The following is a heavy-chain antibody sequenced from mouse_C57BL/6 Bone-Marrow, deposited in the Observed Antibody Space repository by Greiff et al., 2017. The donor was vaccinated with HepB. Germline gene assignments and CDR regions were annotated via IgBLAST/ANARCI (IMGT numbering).Heavy chain of an antibody. CDR2: IDPENGNT. CDR1: GFNIKNNY. CDR3: ARGYTYSYWYFDV. V-gene: IGHV14-3*01. J-gene: IGHJ1*03. Sequence: EVQLQQSVAELVRPGASVKLSCTASGFNIKNNYMHWVKQRPEQGLEWIGRIDPENGNTKYAPKFQGKATITADTSSNTAYLQLSSLTSEDTAIYYCARGYTYSYWYFDVWGTGTTVTVSS. D-gene: IGHD1-2*01.